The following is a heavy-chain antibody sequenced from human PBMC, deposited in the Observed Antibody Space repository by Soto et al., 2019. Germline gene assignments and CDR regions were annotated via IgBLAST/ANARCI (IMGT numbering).Heavy chain of an antibody. CDR3: ARGPSYYGSGRLNWFDP. J-gene: IGHJ5*02. CDR2: INHSGST. V-gene: IGHV4-34*01. D-gene: IGHD3-10*01. CDR1: GGSFSGYY. Sequence: LSLTCAVYGGSFSGYYWSWIRQPPGKGLEWIGEINHSGSTNYNPSLKSRVTISVDTSKNQFSLKLSSVAAADTAVYYCARGPSYYGSGRLNWFDPWGQGTLVTVSS.